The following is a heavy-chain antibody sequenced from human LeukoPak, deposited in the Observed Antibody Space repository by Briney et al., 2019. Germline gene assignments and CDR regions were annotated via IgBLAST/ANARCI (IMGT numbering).Heavy chain of an antibody. D-gene: IGHD2-21*02. V-gene: IGHV4-39*01. J-gene: IGHJ4*02. CDR2: IYYSGNT. CDR3: ARPRQGDYYFDY. CDR1: GGSISSSSYY. Sequence: SEALSLTCTVSGGSISSSSYYWGWIRQPPGERLEWIGSIYYSGNTYYNPSLKSRVTISVDTSKNQFSLKLSSVTAADTAVYYCARPRQGDYYFDYWGQGTLVTVSS.